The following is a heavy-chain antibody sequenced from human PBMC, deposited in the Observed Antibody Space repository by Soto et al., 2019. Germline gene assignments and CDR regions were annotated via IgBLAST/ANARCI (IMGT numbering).Heavy chain of an antibody. CDR1: GFTFSSYG. J-gene: IGHJ6*02. D-gene: IGHD3-9*01. CDR2: IWYDGSNK. CDR3: ARAAPHPFDGGAPHYYGMDV. V-gene: IGHV3-33*01. Sequence: QVQLVESGGGVVQPGRSLRLSCAASGFTFSSYGMHWVRQAPGKGLEWVAVIWYDGSNKYYADSVKGRFTISRDNSKNTXYXXMNSLRAEDTAVYYCARAAPHPFDGGAPHYYGMDVWGQGTTVTVSS.